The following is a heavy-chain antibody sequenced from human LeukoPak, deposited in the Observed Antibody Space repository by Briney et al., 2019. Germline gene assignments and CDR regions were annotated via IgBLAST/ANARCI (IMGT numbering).Heavy chain of an antibody. CDR3: ARHEDRCSSTSCYNYWFDP. CDR1: GGSISSYY. V-gene: IGHV4-59*08. Sequence: SETLSLTCSVSGGSISSYYCSSIRQPPGKGLELIRYIYYSGSTNYNPSLMSRVTISVDTSKNQFSLKLSSVTAADTAVYYCARHEDRCSSTSCYNYWFDPWGQGTLVTVPS. CDR2: IYYSGST. J-gene: IGHJ5*02. D-gene: IGHD2-2*02.